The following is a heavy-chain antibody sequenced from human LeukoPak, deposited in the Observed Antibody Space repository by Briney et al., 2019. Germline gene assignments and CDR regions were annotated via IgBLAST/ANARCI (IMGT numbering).Heavy chain of an antibody. J-gene: IGHJ4*02. CDR1: GFTFGDYW. CDR3: VRGRGHYFDF. V-gene: IGHV3-74*01. Sequence: PGGSLRLSCAASGFTFGDYWIQWVRRGPGRALVWVSRIDTDGSSVNYADSAKGRFTISRDNAKNKLYLQMNNLTADDTAVYVCVRGRGHYFDFWGQGIQVTVSS. D-gene: IGHD3-10*01. CDR2: IDTDGSSV.